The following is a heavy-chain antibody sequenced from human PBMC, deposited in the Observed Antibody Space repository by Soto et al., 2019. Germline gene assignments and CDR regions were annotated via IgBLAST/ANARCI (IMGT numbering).Heavy chain of an antibody. Sequence: PGGSLRLSCAASGFTVTSNYMSWVRQAPGKGLEWVSVIYSDGSTYYADSVKGRFTISRDNSKNTLYLQMNSLRAEDTAVYYCANQRGGYDRDFDYWGQGTLVTVS. CDR1: GFTVTSNY. CDR3: ANQRGGYDRDFDY. CDR2: IYSDGST. D-gene: IGHD5-12*01. J-gene: IGHJ4*02. V-gene: IGHV3-66*01.